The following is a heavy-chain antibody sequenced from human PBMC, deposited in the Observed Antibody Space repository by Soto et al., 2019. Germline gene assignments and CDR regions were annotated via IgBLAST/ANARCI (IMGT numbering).Heavy chain of an antibody. CDR1: GGTFSSYA. Sequence: GASVKVSCKASGGTFSSYAISWVRQAPGQGLEWMGGIIPIFGTANYAQKFQGRVTITADESTSTAYMELSSLRSEDTAVYYCARDAVAVDTAMVRPNFDYWGQGTLVTVS. CDR3: ARDAVAVDTAMVRPNFDY. J-gene: IGHJ4*02. CDR2: IIPIFGTA. D-gene: IGHD5-18*01. V-gene: IGHV1-69*13.